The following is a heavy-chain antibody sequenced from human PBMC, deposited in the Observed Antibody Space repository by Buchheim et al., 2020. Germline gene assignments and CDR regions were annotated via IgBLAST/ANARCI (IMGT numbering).Heavy chain of an antibody. V-gene: IGHV4-4*02. D-gene: IGHD3-9*01. CDR1: GGPISIINW. J-gene: IGHJ6*02. Sequence: QVQLQESGPGLVKPSGTLSLTCAVSGGPISIINWWSWVGKPQGRGLDGIGEIYHSGSTNYNPSPKSRVTISVDKSKNQFSLKLSSVTAADTAVYYCARDGGYFDCMDVWGQGTT. CDR3: ARDGGYFDCMDV. CDR2: IYHSGST.